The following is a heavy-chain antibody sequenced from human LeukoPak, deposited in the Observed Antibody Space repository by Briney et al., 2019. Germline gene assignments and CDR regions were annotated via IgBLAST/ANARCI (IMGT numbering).Heavy chain of an antibody. Sequence: PGGSLRLSCAASGFNFSGSTIHWVRQASGKGLEWVANINQDGSGAFYAESVKGRFTISKDNAKNSLYLQMNSLRPEDTAIYYCARDNDYWGQGTLVTVSS. V-gene: IGHV3-7*05. J-gene: IGHJ4*02. CDR3: ARDNDY. CDR1: GFNFSGST. CDR2: INQDGSGA.